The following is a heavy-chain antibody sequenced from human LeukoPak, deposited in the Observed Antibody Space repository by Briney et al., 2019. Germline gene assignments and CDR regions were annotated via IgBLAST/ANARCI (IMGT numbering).Heavy chain of an antibody. V-gene: IGHV4-30-4*01. Sequence: SEPLSLTCTVSGGSISSGDYYWSWIRQPPGKGLEWIGYIYYSGSTYYNPSLKSRVTISVDTSKNQFSLKLSSVTAADTAVYYCARGESRVSICHWGQGTLVTVSS. CDR2: IYYSGST. D-gene: IGHD6-13*01. J-gene: IGHJ4*02. CDR1: GGSISSGDYY. CDR3: ARGESRVSICH.